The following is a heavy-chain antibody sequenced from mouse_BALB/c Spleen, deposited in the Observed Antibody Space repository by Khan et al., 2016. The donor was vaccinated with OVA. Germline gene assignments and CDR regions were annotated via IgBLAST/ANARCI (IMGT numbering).Heavy chain of an antibody. V-gene: IGHV1S41*01. J-gene: IGHJ4*01. CDR1: GYTFTSYW. D-gene: IGHD1-1*01. CDR3: ARENYYGRTYYAMDY. Sequence: DLVKPGTSVKLSYKASGYTFTSYWINWIKQRPGQGLEWIGRIGPGSSNTYYNEMFKGKAALTVDTSSTTAYIQFSSLSSEDSAVYFCARENYYGRTYYAMDYWGQGTSVTVSS. CDR2: IGPGSSNT.